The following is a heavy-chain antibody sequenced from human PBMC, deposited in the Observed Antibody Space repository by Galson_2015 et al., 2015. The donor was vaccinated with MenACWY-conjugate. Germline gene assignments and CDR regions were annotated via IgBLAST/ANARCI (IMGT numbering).Heavy chain of an antibody. CDR2: INPSGGST. CDR1: GYSFTSYC. V-gene: IGHV1-46*01. J-gene: IGHJ4*02. CDR3: ARGKATISTNDYFEY. D-gene: IGHD1-26*01. Sequence: SVKVSCKASGYSFTSYCIHWVRQAPGQGLEWMGIINPSGGSTTYAQKFQGRVTMTRDTSTSTVYTEVSSLSSEDTAVYYCARGKATISTNDYFEYWGQGTLVTVSS.